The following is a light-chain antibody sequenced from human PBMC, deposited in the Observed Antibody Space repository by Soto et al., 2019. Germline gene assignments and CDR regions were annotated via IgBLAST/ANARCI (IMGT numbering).Light chain of an antibody. V-gene: IGKV3-11*01. Sequence: EKVLRQSPGTVSLSKMEIVSRCCMASQIVGTYLALYQHKPGQAPWLLIFDASKRANGIPARFSGSGSGTEFPLPLSRLQPEDFAVYYCPQYNNWPWTFGQGTKVDIK. CDR1: QIVGTY. J-gene: IGKJ1*01. CDR2: DAS. CDR3: PQYNNWPWT.